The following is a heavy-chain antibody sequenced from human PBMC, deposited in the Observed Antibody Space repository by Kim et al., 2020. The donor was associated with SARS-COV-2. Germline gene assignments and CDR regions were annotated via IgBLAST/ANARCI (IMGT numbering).Heavy chain of an antibody. CDR3: AIDLLVVATSYGMDV. V-gene: IGHV3-30*07. Sequence: DSVTGRLTISRDNPKTTLYLQMNCLIAEDTAVYYCAIDLLVVATSYGMDVWGQGTTVTVSS. J-gene: IGHJ6*02. D-gene: IGHD1-26*01.